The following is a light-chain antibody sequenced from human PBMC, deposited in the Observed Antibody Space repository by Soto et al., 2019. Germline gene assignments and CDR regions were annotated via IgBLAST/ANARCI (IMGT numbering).Light chain of an antibody. V-gene: IGKV3-11*01. CDR1: QSVSSY. Sequence: EIVLTQSPATLSLSPGERATLSCRASQSVSSYLAWYQQKPGQAPRLLIYDASNRATGIPARFSGSGSGTDFTLIISSLEPEDFAVYYCKQRSNWPLTFGQGTRLEIK. CDR2: DAS. J-gene: IGKJ5*01. CDR3: KQRSNWPLT.